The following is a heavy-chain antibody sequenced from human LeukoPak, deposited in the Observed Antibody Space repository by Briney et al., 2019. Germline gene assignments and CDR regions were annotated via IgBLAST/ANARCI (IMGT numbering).Heavy chain of an antibody. CDR1: GFTFSSYS. Sequence: PGGSLRLSCAASGFTFSSYSMNWVRQAPGKGLEWVSSISSSSSYIYYADSVKGRFTISRDNAKNSLYLQMNSLRAEDTAVYYCARDHEYYDILTGLGYGMDVWGQGTTVTVSS. CDR2: ISSSSSYI. CDR3: ARDHEYYDILTGLGYGMDV. J-gene: IGHJ6*02. D-gene: IGHD3-9*01. V-gene: IGHV3-21*01.